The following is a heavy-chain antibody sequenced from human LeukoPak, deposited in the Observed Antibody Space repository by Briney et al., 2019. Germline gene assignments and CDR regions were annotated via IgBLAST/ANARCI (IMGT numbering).Heavy chain of an antibody. V-gene: IGHV4-30-2*01. Sequence: SETLSLTWAVSGGSISSGGYSWSWIRQPPGKGLEWIGYIYHSGSTYYNPSLKSRVTISVDRSKNQFSLKLSSVTAADTAVYYCAGAPGYGSGSYFDYWGQGTLVTVSS. CDR2: IYHSGST. CDR1: GGSISSGGYS. J-gene: IGHJ4*02. D-gene: IGHD3-10*01. CDR3: AGAPGYGSGSYFDY.